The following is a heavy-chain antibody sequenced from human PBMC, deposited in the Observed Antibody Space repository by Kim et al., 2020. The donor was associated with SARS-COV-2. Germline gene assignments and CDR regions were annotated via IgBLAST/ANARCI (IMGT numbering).Heavy chain of an antibody. J-gene: IGHJ4*02. CDR2: IYYSGST. CDR1: GGSISSGGYY. Sequence: SETLSLTCTVSGGSISSGGYYWSWIRQHPGKGLEWIGYIYYSGSTYYNPSLKSRVTISLDTSKNQFSLKLSSVTAADTAVYYCAREGINYDILTGYYSRFFDYWGQGTLVTVSS. V-gene: IGHV4-31*03. CDR3: AREGINYDILTGYYSRFFDY. D-gene: IGHD3-9*01.